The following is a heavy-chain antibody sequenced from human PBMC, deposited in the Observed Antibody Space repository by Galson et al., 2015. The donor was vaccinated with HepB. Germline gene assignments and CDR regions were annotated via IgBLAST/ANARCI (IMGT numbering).Heavy chain of an antibody. J-gene: IGHJ4*02. CDR1: GSTFTSYG. CDR3: AKIGRFYDFWSGCDY. V-gene: IGHV1-18*04. Sequence: SVKVSCKASGSTFTSYGISWVRQAPGQGLEWMGWISAYNGNTNYTQKLQGRVTMTTDTSTSTAYMELRSLRSDDTAVYYCAKIGRFYDFWSGCDYWGQGTLVTVSS. CDR2: ISAYNGNT. D-gene: IGHD3-3*01.